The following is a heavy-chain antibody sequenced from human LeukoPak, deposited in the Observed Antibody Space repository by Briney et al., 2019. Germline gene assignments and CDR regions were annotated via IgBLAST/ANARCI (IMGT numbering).Heavy chain of an antibody. CDR3: TRYNVGFES. D-gene: IGHD1-1*01. Sequence: GGSLSLSCAASGFTFSGSAMHWVRQASGKGLEWVGRIRSKTNSYATSYAASVKGRFALSRDDSKNTAYLQMNSLKTEDTAVYYCTRYNVGFESWGQGTLVTVSS. CDR2: IRSKTNSYAT. V-gene: IGHV3-73*01. CDR1: GFTFSGSA. J-gene: IGHJ4*02.